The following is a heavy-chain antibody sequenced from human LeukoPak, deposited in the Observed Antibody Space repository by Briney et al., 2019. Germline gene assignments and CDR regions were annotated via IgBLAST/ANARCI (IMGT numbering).Heavy chain of an antibody. CDR1: GGSISSSSYY. CDR2: IYYSGST. Sequence: SETLSLTCTVSGGSISSSSYYWGWIRQPPGKGLEWIGSIYYSGSTYYNPSLKSRVTISVDTSKNQFSLKLSSVTAADTAVYYCARQFYYDSSGHNWFDPWGQGTLVTVSS. J-gene: IGHJ5*02. V-gene: IGHV4-39*01. CDR3: ARQFYYDSSGHNWFDP. D-gene: IGHD3-22*01.